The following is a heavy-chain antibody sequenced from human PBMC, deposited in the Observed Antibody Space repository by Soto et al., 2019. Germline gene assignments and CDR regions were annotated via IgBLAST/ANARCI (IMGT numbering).Heavy chain of an antibody. D-gene: IGHD2-15*01. V-gene: IGHV3-30*18. Sequence: QVQLVESGGGVVQPGRSLRLSCEASGFSFSSYAIHWVHQAPGKGLEWVAGISNDGGKEHYSDSVKGRFTISTDKSKNTVYLQMSSLTSEDTAVYYCAKDFIGYCSSVNCHIFDFWGQGTPVTVLS. CDR1: GFSFSSYA. CDR2: ISNDGGKE. CDR3: AKDFIGYCSSVNCHIFDF. J-gene: IGHJ4*02.